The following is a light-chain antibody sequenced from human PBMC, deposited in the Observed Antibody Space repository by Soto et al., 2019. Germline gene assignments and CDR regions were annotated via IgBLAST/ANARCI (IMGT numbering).Light chain of an antibody. CDR3: QQRSNWPPRIT. J-gene: IGKJ3*01. CDR2: AAS. Sequence: EIVMTQSPVTLSVSPGERATLSCRASQIVSNNLAWFQQKPGQAPRLLIYAASTRAAGTPARFSGSGSGTEFTLTIGSLQSEDYAVYYCQQRSNWPPRITFGPGTKVDIK. V-gene: IGKV3-15*01. CDR1: QIVSNN.